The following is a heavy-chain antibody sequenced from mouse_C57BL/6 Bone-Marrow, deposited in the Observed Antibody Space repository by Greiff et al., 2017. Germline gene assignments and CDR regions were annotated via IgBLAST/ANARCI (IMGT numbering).Heavy chain of an antibody. CDR3: ARLGYYGSSYTWFAY. CDR2: LYPGDGDT. CDR1: GYAFSSSW. J-gene: IGHJ3*01. Sequence: QVQLQQSGPELVKPGASVKISCKASGYAFSSSWMNWVKQRPGKGLEWIGRLYPGDGDTNYNGKFKGKATLTADKSSSTAYMQLSSLTSEDSAVYFCARLGYYGSSYTWFAYWGQGTLVTVSA. D-gene: IGHD1-1*01. V-gene: IGHV1-82*01.